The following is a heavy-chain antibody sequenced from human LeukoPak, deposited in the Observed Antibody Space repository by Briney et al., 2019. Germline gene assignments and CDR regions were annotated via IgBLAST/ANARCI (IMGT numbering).Heavy chain of an antibody. J-gene: IGHJ4*02. Sequence: GGSLRLSCAASGFTFSSYAMSWFRQAPGKGLEWVSAISGSGGSTYYADSVKGRFTISRDNSKNTLYLQMNSLRVEDTAVYYCTRATLTVDYWGQGTLVIVSS. CDR3: TRATLTVDY. CDR2: ISGSGGST. V-gene: IGHV3-23*01. D-gene: IGHD5-24*01. CDR1: GFTFSSYA.